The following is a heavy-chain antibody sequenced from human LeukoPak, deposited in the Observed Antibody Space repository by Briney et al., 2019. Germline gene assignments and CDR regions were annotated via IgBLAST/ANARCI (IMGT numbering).Heavy chain of an antibody. CDR3: ARDYHGSGSLTTFDY. CDR2: INPRGGSA. Sequence: ASVKVSCKASGYTFTNFYMHWVRQVPGQGLEWMGIINPRGGSASSAQKFQGRVTLTRDTSTSTVYMELSRLRSEDTALYYCARDYHGSGSLTTFDYWGQGTLVTVSS. D-gene: IGHD3-10*01. V-gene: IGHV1-46*01. CDR1: GYTFTNFY. J-gene: IGHJ4*02.